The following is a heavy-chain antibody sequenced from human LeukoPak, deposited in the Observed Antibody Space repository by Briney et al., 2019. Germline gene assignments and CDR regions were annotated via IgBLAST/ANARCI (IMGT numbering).Heavy chain of an antibody. CDR1: GYTFTGYY. V-gene: IGHV1-2*06. CDR2: INPNSGGT. J-gene: IGHJ4*02. D-gene: IGHD5-12*01. CDR3: ARVRVATIFTSMAYFDY. Sequence: ASVKVSCKASGYTFTGYYMHWVRQAPGQGLEWMGRINPNSGGTNYAQKFQGRVTMTRDTSISTAHMEPSRLRSDDTAVYYCARVRVATIFTSMAYFDYWGQGTLVTVSS.